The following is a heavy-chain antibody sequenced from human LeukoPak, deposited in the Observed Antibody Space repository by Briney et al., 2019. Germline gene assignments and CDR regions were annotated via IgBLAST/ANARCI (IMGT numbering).Heavy chain of an antibody. D-gene: IGHD6-19*01. J-gene: IGHJ3*02. CDR1: GYTFTSYD. V-gene: IGHV1-8*01. CDR3: ARGGVAALHDDAFDI. Sequence: GASVKVSCKASGYTFTSYDINWVRQATGQGLEWMGWMNPNSGNTGYAQKFQGRVTMTKNTSISTAYMELSSLRSEDTAVYYCARGGVAALHDDAFDIWGQGTMVTVSS. CDR2: MNPNSGNT.